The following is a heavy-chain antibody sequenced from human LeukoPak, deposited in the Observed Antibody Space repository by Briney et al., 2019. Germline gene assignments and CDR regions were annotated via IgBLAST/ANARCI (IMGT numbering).Heavy chain of an antibody. V-gene: IGHV3-23*01. J-gene: IGHJ4*02. D-gene: IGHD3-22*01. CDR2: IRGSGGST. Sequence: GGSLRLSCAASGFTFSSFAMSWVRQAPGKGLEWVSAIRGSGGSTYYADSWKGRLTISRDTSKYTVYLQMNSMIAEDPAVYYCAKDRYAGYYPTYFYYRGQGTLGTVSS. CDR1: GFTFSSFA. CDR3: AKDRYAGYYPTYFYY.